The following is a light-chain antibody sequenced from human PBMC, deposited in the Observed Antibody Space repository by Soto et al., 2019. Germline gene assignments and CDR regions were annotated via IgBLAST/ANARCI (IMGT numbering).Light chain of an antibody. Sequence: EIVLTQSPGTLSLSPGERATLSCRARQSVSNNYLAWHQQQPGQAPRLLIYGASNRATGIPDRLSGSWSGTDFTLTISRLEPEDFAVYYCQQYGSSGTFGQGTKVDIK. CDR2: GAS. CDR3: QQYGSSGT. V-gene: IGKV3-20*01. CDR1: QSVSNNY. J-gene: IGKJ1*01.